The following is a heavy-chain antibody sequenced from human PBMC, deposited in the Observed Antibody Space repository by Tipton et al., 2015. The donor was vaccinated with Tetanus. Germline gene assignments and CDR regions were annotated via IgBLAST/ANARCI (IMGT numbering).Heavy chain of an antibody. Sequence: SLRLSCAASGFTFSDAWMSWVRQAPGKGLEWVGRIKRRADGGTTDYPAPVKGRFTISRDESENTLYLQMNSLKTEDTAMYYCTTLSTPVAHGGDYWGQGTLVTVSS. CDR3: TTLSTPVAHGGDY. V-gene: IGHV3-15*01. CDR2: IKRRADGGTT. CDR1: GFTFSDAW. J-gene: IGHJ4*02. D-gene: IGHD4-23*01.